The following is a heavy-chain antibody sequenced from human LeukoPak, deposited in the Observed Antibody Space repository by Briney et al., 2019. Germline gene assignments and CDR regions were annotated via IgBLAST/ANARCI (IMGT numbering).Heavy chain of an antibody. CDR1: GFTFSSYW. V-gene: IGHV3-7*01. CDR2: IKRDESEK. D-gene: IGHD2-2*01. Sequence: PGGSLRLSCAASGFTFSSYWMSWVRQAPGKGLEWVANIKRDESEKYYVDSVKGRFTISRDNAKNSLYLQMNSLRAEDTGVCYCARDGVSSRGRAAIYWGQGTLVTVSS. J-gene: IGHJ4*02. CDR3: ARDGVSSRGRAAIY.